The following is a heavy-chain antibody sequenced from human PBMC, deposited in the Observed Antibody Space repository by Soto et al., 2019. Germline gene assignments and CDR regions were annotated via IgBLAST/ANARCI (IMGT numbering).Heavy chain of an antibody. V-gene: IGHV1-24*01. D-gene: IGHD5-12*01. CDR1: GYTLTELS. CDR3: ATLKYSGYDYYFDY. CDR2: FDPEDGET. J-gene: IGHJ4*02. Sequence: ASVKVSCKVSGYTLTELSMHWVRQAPGKGLEWMGGFDPEDGETIYAQKFQGRVTMTEDTSTDTAYMELSSLRSEDTAVYYCATLKYSGYDYYFDYWGQGTLVTVSS.